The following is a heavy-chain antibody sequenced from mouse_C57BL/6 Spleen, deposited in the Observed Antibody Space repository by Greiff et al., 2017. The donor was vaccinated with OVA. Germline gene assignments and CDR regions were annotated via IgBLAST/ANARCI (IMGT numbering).Heavy chain of an antibody. D-gene: IGHD2-1*01. CDR1: GYTFTSYW. V-gene: IGHV1-53*01. CDR3: ARGDYGNYDAMDY. Sequence: VQLQQPGTELVKPGASVKLSCKASGYTFTSYWMHWVKQRPGQGLEWIGNINPSNGGTNYNEKFKSKATLTVDKSSSTAYMQLSSLTSEDSAVYYCARGDYGNYDAMDYWGQGTSVTVSS. CDR2: INPSNGGT. J-gene: IGHJ4*01.